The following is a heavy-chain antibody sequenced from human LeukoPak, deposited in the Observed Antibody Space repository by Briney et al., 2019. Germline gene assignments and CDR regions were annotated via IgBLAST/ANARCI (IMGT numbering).Heavy chain of an antibody. D-gene: IGHD2-8*01. J-gene: IGHJ4*02. Sequence: GASVKVSCKASGYTFTGYYMHWVRQAPGQGLEWMGWINPNSGGTNYAQKFQGRVTMTRDTSITTAYMELSGLTSGDTALYFCAKDRPQTPGVITPSFDQWGQGTLVTVSS. CDR3: AKDRPQTPGVITPSFDQ. CDR1: GYTFTGYY. CDR2: INPNSGGT. V-gene: IGHV1-2*02.